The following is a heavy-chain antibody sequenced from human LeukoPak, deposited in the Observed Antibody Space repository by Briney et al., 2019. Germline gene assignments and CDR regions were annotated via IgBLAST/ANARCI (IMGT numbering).Heavy chain of an antibody. CDR3: ARAMAYQILSNAFHI. CDR2: IYHSGST. CDR1: GGSIRSRNC. D-gene: IGHD2-2*01. Sequence: ASETLSLTCSISGGSIRSRNCRNWVRQPPGEGLEWIGEIYHSGSTNYNPSLKTRVTLSVDKSKNHSSLKLTAVTAAGTAVNDCARAMAYQILSNAFHIWGQGTLVTVSS. J-gene: IGHJ3*02. V-gene: IGHV4-4*02.